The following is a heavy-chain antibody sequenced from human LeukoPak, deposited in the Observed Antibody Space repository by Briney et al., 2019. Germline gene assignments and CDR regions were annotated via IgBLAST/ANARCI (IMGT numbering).Heavy chain of an antibody. CDR3: AREGGVVVVPAAIDY. Sequence: GGSLRLSCAASGFTFSSYSMNWVRQAPGKGLEWVSSISSSSSYIYYADSVKGRFTISRDNAENSLYLQMNSLRAEDTAVYYCAREGGVVVVPAAIDYWGQGTLVTVSS. J-gene: IGHJ4*02. D-gene: IGHD2-2*01. CDR1: GFTFSSYS. CDR2: ISSSSSYI. V-gene: IGHV3-21*01.